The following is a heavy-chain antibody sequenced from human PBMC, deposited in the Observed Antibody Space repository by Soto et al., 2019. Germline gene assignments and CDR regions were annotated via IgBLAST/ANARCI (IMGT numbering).Heavy chain of an antibody. V-gene: IGHV3-33*01. Sequence: QGQLVESGGGVVQPGRSLRLSCAASGFIFSHFGMNWVRQAPGKGLEWVAVIRYDATYKAYAESVKGRFTISRENSNNTDSLQMDSLRVEDKAVSYCERFNGDDYSGAFDVWGQGTVVTVSS. D-gene: IGHD4-17*01. J-gene: IGHJ3*01. CDR1: GFIFSHFG. CDR3: ERFNGDDYSGAFDV. CDR2: IRYDATYK.